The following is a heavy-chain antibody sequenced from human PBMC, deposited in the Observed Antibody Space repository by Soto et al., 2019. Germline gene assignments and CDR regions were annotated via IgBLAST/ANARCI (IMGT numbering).Heavy chain of an antibody. CDR3: ARVLRDIVARILHNWYDT. V-gene: IGHV1-18*01. J-gene: IGHJ5*02. CDR1: VYTFTSYV. Sequence: ASVKVSFKASVYTFTSYVISWLRQAPVQGLEWIVWISAYNGNTNYAKKLQGRVTMTTDTYTSTAYMELRILRSDDTAVYYCARVLRDIVARILHNWYDTWGQGPLVTVSS. CDR2: ISAYNGNT. D-gene: IGHD5-12*01.